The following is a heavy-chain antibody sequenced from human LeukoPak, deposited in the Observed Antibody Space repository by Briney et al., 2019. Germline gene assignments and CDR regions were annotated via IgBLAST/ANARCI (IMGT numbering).Heavy chain of an antibody. CDR2: IYVSGST. D-gene: IGHD6-6*01. J-gene: IGHJ4*02. V-gene: IGHV4-61*02. Sequence: SQTLSLTCSVSGSITSGSYHWSWILQPAGKGLEWIGRIYVSGSTNYNPSLESRVTISVDTLKNQFSLKLTSLTAADTAVYYCAREGQQLVPPLDYWGQGTLVTVSS. CDR3: AREGQQLVPPLDY. CDR1: GSITSGSYH.